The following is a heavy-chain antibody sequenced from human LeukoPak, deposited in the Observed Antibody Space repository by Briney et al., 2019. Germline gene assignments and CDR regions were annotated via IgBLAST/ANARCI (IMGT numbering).Heavy chain of an antibody. V-gene: IGHV3-48*03. CDR1: GFTLSNYE. D-gene: IGHD3-10*01. J-gene: IGHJ6*04. Sequence: GGSLRLSCAASGFTLSNYEMNWVRQAPGKGLEWVSYISNSGATIYYADSVKGRFTISRDSAKKSLYLQMNSLRAEDTAVYYCATWHYYGSGSYYGMDVWGKGTTVTVSS. CDR3: ATWHYYGSGSYYGMDV. CDR2: ISNSGATI.